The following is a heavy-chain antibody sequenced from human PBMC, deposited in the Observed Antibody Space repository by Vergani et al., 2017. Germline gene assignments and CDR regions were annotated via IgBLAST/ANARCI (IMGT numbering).Heavy chain of an antibody. D-gene: IGHD6-6*01. J-gene: IGHJ4*02. V-gene: IGHV3-30*18. CDR1: GFTFSSYG. CDR2: ISYDGSNK. Sequence: VQLVETGGGLIQPGGSLRLSCAASGFTFSSYGMHWVRQAPGKGLEWVAVISYDGSNKYYADSVKGRFTISRDNSKNTLYLQMNSLRAEDTAVYYCAKFPGSSSSVDYWGQGTLVTVSS. CDR3: AKFPGSSSSVDY.